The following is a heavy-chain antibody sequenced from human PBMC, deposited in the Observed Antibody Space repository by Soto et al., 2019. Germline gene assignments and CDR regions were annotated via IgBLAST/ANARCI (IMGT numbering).Heavy chain of an antibody. CDR1: GFTFSSYS. CDR3: ARDLWQVGY. V-gene: IGHV3-48*01. D-gene: IGHD3-10*01. J-gene: IGHJ4*02. CDR2: ISSSSSTI. Sequence: EVQLVESGGGLVQPGGSLRLSCAASGFTFSSYSMNWVRQAPGKGLEWVSYISSSSSTIYYADSVKGRFTISRDNTKNSLDLQMNSLRAEDTAVYYCARDLWQVGYWGQGTLVTVSS.